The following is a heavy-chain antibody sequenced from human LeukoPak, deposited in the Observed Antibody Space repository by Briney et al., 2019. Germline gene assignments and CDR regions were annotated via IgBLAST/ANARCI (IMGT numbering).Heavy chain of an antibody. J-gene: IGHJ5*02. V-gene: IGHV3-30*04. D-gene: IGHD2-2*01. CDR1: GFTFSSYA. CDR3: AREGKGYCSSTSCSRRGNWFDP. CDR2: ISYDGSNK. Sequence: GGSLRLSCAASGFTFSSYAMHWVRQAPGKGLEGVAVISYDGSNKYYADSVKGRFTISTDNSKNTLYLQMNSLRAEDTAVYYCAREGKGYCSSTSCSRRGNWFDPWGQGTLVTVSS.